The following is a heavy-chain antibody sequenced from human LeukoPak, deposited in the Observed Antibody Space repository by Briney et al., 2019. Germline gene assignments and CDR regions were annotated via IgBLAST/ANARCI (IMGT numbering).Heavy chain of an antibody. CDR3: TTFYHEYSPY. D-gene: IGHD2/OR15-2a*01. CDR2: IKSNADGGTP. J-gene: IGHJ4*02. Sequence: GGSLRLSCAAPGFSFSSYSMNWVRQAPGKGLEWVGRIKSNADGGTPDYAAPARGRFTISRDDSKNTLYLQMNSLKTEDTAVYYCTTFYHEYSPYWGRGTLVTVSS. CDR1: GFSFSSYS. V-gene: IGHV3-15*01.